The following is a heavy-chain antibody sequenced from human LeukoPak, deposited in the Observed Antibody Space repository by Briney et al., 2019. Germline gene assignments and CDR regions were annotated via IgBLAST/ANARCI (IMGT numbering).Heavy chain of an antibody. CDR1: GFTFSSYW. CDR3: VRETAYRFDP. J-gene: IGHJ5*02. D-gene: IGHD1-1*01. CDR2: IKSDGSWT. V-gene: IGHV3-74*01. Sequence: PGGSLRLSCAASGFTFSSYWMNWVRQAPGKGLVWVSTIKSDGSWTTYADSVKGRFTISRDNAKNTLYLQMNSLRDEDTAVYFCVRETAYRFDPWGQGTLVTVSS.